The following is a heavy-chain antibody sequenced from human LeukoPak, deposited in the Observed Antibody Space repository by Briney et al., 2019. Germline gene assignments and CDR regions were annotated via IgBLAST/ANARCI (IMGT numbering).Heavy chain of an antibody. CDR1: GYTLTGYY. D-gene: IGHD2-21*01. J-gene: IGHJ4*02. V-gene: IGHV1-2*06. CDR3: ARVFKGSDWDYFDY. Sequence: ASVKVFCKASGYTLTGYYMHWVRQAPGQGLEWMGRINPNSGGTNYAQKLQGRVTITRDTSISTAYMELSRLRSDDTAVYYCARVFKGSDWDYFDYWGQGTLVTVSS. CDR2: INPNSGGT.